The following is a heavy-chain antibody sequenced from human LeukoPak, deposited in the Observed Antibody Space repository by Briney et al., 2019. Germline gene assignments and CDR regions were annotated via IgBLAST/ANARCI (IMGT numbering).Heavy chain of an antibody. V-gene: IGHV5-51*01. CDR2: IYPGDSDT. Sequence: GESLQISCKGSGYSFTSYWIGWVRQMPGKGLEWMGIIYPGDSDTRYSPSFQGQVTISADKSISTAYLQWSSLKASDTAMYYCARVGQLRQYYFDYWGQGTLVTVSS. J-gene: IGHJ4*02. CDR1: GYSFTSYW. CDR3: ARVGQLRQYYFDY. D-gene: IGHD3-3*01.